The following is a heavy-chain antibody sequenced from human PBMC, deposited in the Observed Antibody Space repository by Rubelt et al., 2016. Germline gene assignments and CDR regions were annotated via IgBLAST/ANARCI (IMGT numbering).Heavy chain of an antibody. CDR3: ARDGYCITNSCYETGFFDH. V-gene: IGHV3-11*04. CDR2: ISSSSSTI. CDR1: GGSFSGYY. Sequence: QVQLQQWGAGLLKPSETLSLTCAVYGGSFSGYYWSWVRQAPGKGLEWVSYISSSSSTIYYADSVKGRFTISRDNAKNSLYLQMNSLRAEDTALYYCARDGYCITNSCYETGFFDHGGQGTLVTVSS. D-gene: IGHD2-2*03. J-gene: IGHJ4*02.